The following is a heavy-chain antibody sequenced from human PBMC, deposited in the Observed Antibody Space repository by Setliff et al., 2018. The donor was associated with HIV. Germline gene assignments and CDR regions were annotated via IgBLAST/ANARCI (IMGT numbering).Heavy chain of an antibody. CDR2: IYYSGRT. V-gene: IGHV4-39*07. J-gene: IGHJ5*02. CDR1: RGSISSTSHY. CDR3: ARGDDFHDGSGSYYP. Sequence: SETLSLTCIVSRGSISSTSHYWGWVRQSPGRRLEWIGSIYYSGRTYYNPSLKSRVTMSVDTSTNQFSLKVNSVTAADTAVYYCARGDDFHDGSGSYYPWGQGTLVTVSS. D-gene: IGHD3-22*01.